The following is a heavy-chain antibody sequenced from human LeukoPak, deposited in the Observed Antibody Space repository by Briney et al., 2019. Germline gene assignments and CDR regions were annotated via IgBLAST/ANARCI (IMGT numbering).Heavy chain of an antibody. CDR3: ASGYSGYDFWYYYMDV. CDR1: GGTFSGYY. D-gene: IGHD5-12*01. J-gene: IGHJ6*03. CDR2: INHSGST. Sequence: SGTLSLTCAVYGGTFSGYYWSWIRQPPGKGLEWIGEINHSGSTNYNPYLKSRVTISVDTSKNQFSLKLSSVTAADTAVYYCASGYSGYDFWYYYMDVWGKGTTVTVSS. V-gene: IGHV4-34*01.